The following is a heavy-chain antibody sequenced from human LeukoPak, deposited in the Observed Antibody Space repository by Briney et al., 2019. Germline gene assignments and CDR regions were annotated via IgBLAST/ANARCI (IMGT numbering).Heavy chain of an antibody. V-gene: IGHV3-30*02. Sequence: GGSLRLSCAASGFTFISYGMHWVRQAPGKGLEWVAFIRYDGSNKYYADSVKGRFTISRDNSKNTLYLQMRSLRAEDTAVYYCAKGGGYEAQYYYYYLDVWGKGTTVTISS. CDR2: IRYDGSNK. CDR1: GFTFISYG. D-gene: IGHD5-12*01. CDR3: AKGGGYEAQYYYYYLDV. J-gene: IGHJ6*03.